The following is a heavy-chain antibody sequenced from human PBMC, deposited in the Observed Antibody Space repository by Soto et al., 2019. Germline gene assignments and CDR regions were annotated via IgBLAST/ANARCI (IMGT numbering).Heavy chain of an antibody. D-gene: IGHD3-10*01. Sequence: GESLKISCKGSGYSFTSYWISWVRQMPGKGLEWMGRIDPSDSYTNYSPSFQGHVTISADKSISTAYLQWSSLKASDTAMYYCARQAHPPYGSGSSPTPPQLVYCFDYWGQGTLVTVSS. CDR1: GYSFTSYW. V-gene: IGHV5-10-1*01. J-gene: IGHJ4*02. CDR2: IDPSDSYT. CDR3: ARQAHPPYGSGSSPTPPQLVYCFDY.